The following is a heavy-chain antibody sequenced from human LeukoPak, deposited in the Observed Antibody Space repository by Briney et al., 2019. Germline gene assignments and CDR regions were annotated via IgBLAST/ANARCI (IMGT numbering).Heavy chain of an antibody. CDR2: IKYDGRES. D-gene: IGHD2-2*01. V-gene: IGHV3-7*01. J-gene: IGHJ4*02. CDR1: GFTFSTFW. CDR3: ARETVLVVPPARRLDS. Sequence: GGSLRLSWAASGFTFSTFWMSWVRQAPGKGLEWVAIIKYDGRESYYVDSVEGRFTISRDNAEKSLYIQMNNLRAEDTAVYYCARETVLVVPPARRLDSWGQGTLVTVSS.